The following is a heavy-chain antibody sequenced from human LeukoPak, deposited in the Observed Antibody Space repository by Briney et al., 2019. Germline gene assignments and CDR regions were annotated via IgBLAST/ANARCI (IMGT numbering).Heavy chain of an antibody. V-gene: IGHV3-23*01. CDR2: IGSGGST. J-gene: IGHJ3*02. CDR3: AKGVVPAAVLRFDACDI. D-gene: IGHD2-2*01. CDR1: GFTFSTYA. Sequence: GGSLRLSCAAPGFTFSTYAMSWVRQAPGKGLEWVSTIGSGGSTYYSDSVRGLFTISRDNSKNTLYLQMNSLRAEDAAVYYCAKGVVPAAVLRFDACDIWGEGTIVTVSS.